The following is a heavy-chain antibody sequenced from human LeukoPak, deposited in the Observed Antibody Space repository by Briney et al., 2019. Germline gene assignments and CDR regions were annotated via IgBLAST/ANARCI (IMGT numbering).Heavy chain of an antibody. V-gene: IGHV4-39*07. CDR2: IYYSGST. D-gene: IGHD3-3*01. CDR1: GGSISSSSYY. CDR3: ARYDFWRSPFDY. J-gene: IGHJ4*02. Sequence: SETLSLTCTVSGGSISSSSYYWGWIRQPPGKGLEWIGSIYYSGSTYYNPSLKSRVTISVDTTKDQFSLKLSSVTAADTAVYYCARYDFWRSPFDYWGQGTLVTVSS.